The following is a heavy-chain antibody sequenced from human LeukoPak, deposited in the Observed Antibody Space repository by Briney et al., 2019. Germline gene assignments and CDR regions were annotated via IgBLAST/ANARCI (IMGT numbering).Heavy chain of an antibody. V-gene: IGHV1-18*01. CDR1: GYTFTSYG. Sequence: ASVKVSCKASGYTFTSYGIGWVRQAPGQGLEWMGWISAYNGNTNYAQKLQGRVTMTTDTSTSTAYMELRSLRSDDTAVYYCARVAVVVVPAGGYYYYYYGMDVWGQGTTVTVSS. CDR2: ISAYNGNT. CDR3: ARVAVVVVPAGGYYYYYYGMDV. J-gene: IGHJ6*02. D-gene: IGHD2-2*01.